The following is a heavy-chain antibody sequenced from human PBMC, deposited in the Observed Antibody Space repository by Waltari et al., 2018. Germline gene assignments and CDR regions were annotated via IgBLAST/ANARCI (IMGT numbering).Heavy chain of an antibody. CDR2: IYHSGST. J-gene: IGHJ1*01. Sequence: QVQLQESGPGLVKPSETLSLTCAVSGYSISSGYYWGWIRQPPGKGLEWIGSIYHSGSTYDNPSLKSRVTISVDTSKNQFSLKLSSVTAADTAVYYCARVEGQQLEPFQHWGQGTLVTVSS. CDR1: GYSISSGYY. V-gene: IGHV4-38-2*01. D-gene: IGHD6-13*01. CDR3: ARVEGQQLEPFQH.